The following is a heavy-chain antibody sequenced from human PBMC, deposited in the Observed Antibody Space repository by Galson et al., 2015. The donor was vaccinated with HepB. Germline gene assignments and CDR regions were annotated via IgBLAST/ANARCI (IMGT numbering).Heavy chain of an antibody. Sequence: SLGLSCAASGFTFTNYWMLWVRQAPGKGLVWVSRINVDGRSPTSADSVKGRFTVSRAPAKNTLYLPMNSLRAADTAVYYCTRVEAPSYFDYWGPGTLVGGSS. J-gene: IGHJ4*02. CDR1: GFTFTNYW. CDR3: TRVEAPSYFDY. CDR2: INVDGRSP. V-gene: IGHV3-74*01.